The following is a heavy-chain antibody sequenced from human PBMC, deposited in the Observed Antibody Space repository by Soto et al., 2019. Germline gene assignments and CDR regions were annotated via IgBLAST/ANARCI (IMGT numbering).Heavy chain of an antibody. D-gene: IGHD3-3*01. J-gene: IGHJ6*02. CDR1: GYIFTGYY. CDR3: AREDSYYDLWSGYQAGRYGMDV. CDR2: INPNSGGT. Sequence: QVQLVQSGAEVKKPGASVKVSCKASGYIFTGYYMHWVRQAPGQGLEWMGWINPNSGGTNYAQKFQGWFTMTRDTSISTAYMELSRLRSDDTAVYYCAREDSYYDLWSGYQAGRYGMDVWGQGTTVTVSS. V-gene: IGHV1-2*04.